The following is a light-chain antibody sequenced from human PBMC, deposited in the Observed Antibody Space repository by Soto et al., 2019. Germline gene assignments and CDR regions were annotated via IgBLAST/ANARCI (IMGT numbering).Light chain of an antibody. V-gene: IGKV3-20*01. Sequence: EIVLTQSPGTLSLSPGERATLSCRASQTVRTNYLAWFQHKPGQAPRLLIYGASSRATGIPDRFSGSGSGTVFTLTINRLEPEDFAVYFWQQYSDSPLTFGGGAKVEIK. CDR2: GAS. CDR3: QQYSDSPLT. J-gene: IGKJ4*01. CDR1: QTVRTNY.